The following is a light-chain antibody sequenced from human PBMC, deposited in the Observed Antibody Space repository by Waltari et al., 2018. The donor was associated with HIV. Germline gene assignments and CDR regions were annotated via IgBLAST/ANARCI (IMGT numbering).Light chain of an antibody. Sequence: QSVLTQPPSVSGAPGPGITIPCTGSSSNIGAGFNMPCYQQFPGTAPKLLIYANNNRTSGVPDRFSGSKFGTSASLAITGLQAEDEATYYCQSYDSGLSGSLFGGGTKLTVL. J-gene: IGLJ2*01. CDR2: ANN. CDR3: QSYDSGLSGSL. V-gene: IGLV1-40*01. CDR1: SSNIGAGFN.